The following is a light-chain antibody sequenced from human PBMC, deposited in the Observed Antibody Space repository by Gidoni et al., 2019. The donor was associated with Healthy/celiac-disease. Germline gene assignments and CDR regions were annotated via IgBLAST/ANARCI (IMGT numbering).Light chain of an antibody. CDR2: GAS. CDR1: QRVSSN. J-gene: IGKJ2*01. CDR3: QQYNNWPPYT. Sequence: EIVMTQSPATRSVSPGERATLSCRASQRVSSNLAWYQQKPGQAPRLLIYGASTRATGIPARFSGSVSGTEFPLTISSLQSEDFAVYYCQQYNNWPPYTLXXXTKLEIK. V-gene: IGKV3-15*01.